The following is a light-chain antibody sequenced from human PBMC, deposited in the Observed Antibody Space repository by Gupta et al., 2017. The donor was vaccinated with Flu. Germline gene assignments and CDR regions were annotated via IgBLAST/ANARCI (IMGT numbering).Light chain of an antibody. V-gene: IGKV4-1*01. CDR2: WAS. Sequence: SLGERATINCKSSQNVLYISNNKNYLAWYQQRPGQPPELLISWASTRESGVPDRFSGSGSGTDFTLTISSLQAEDVAVYYCQQYYTTPWTFGQGTSVAIK. CDR1: QNVLYISNNKNY. J-gene: IGKJ1*01. CDR3: QQYYTTPWT.